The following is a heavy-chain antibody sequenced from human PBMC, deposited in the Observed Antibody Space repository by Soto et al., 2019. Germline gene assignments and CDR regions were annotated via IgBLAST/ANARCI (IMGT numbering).Heavy chain of an antibody. CDR2: ISSSSSTI. Sequence: GGSLRLSCAASGFTFSSYSMNWVRQAPGKGLEWVSYISSSSSTIYYADSVKGRFTISRDNAKNSLYLQMNSLRAEDTAVYYCASVPFLYYYYYMDVWGKGTTVTVSS. CDR3: ASVPFLYYYYYMDV. CDR1: GFTFSSYS. D-gene: IGHD2-2*01. V-gene: IGHV3-48*01. J-gene: IGHJ6*03.